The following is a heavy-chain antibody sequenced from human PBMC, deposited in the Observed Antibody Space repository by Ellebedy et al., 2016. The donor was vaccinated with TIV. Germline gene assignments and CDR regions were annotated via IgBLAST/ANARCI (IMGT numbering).Heavy chain of an antibody. CDR1: GFTFSSYS. Sequence: GESLKISCAASGFTFSSYSMNWVRQAPGKGLEWVSSISSSSSYIYYADSVKGRFTISRDNAKNSLYLQMNSLRAEDTAVYYCARCYGSGSYDLGRFDPWGQGTLVTVSS. D-gene: IGHD3-10*01. CDR3: ARCYGSGSYDLGRFDP. V-gene: IGHV3-21*01. CDR2: ISSSSSYI. J-gene: IGHJ5*02.